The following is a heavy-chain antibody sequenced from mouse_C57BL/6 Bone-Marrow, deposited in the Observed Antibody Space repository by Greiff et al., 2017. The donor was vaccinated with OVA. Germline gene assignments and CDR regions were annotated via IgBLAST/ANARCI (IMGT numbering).Heavy chain of an antibody. V-gene: IGHV1-72*01. CDR3: ARRLLRYRYFDV. J-gene: IGHJ1*03. D-gene: IGHD1-1*01. Sequence: QVQLQQPGAELVKPGASVKLSCKASGYTFTSYWMNWVKQRPGRGLEWIGKIYPNSGGTKYNEKFKSKATLTVDKPSSTAYMQLSSLTSEDSAVXCCARRLLRYRYFDVWGTGTTVTVSS. CDR1: GYTFTSYW. CDR2: IYPNSGGT.